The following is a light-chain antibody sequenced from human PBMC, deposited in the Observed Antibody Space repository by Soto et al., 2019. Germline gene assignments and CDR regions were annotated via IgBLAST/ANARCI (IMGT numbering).Light chain of an antibody. CDR3: SSFTSSSTRV. CDR2: DVS. V-gene: IGLV2-14*01. J-gene: IGLJ1*01. Sequence: QPALTQSASVSGSPGQSITIPCTGTSSDVGAYNYVSWYQQHPGKAPKLIIYDVSNRPSGVSNRFSGSKSGNTASLTISALQAEHEADYYCSSFTSSSTRVFGTGTKVTVL. CDR1: SSDVGAYNY.